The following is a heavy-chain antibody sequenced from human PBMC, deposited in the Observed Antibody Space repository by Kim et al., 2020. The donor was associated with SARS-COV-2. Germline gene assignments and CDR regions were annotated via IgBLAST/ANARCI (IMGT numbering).Heavy chain of an antibody. D-gene: IGHD2-2*01. V-gene: IGHV4-39*01. J-gene: IGHJ5*02. CDR2: IYYSGST. Sequence: SETLSPTCTVSGDSISSSSYFWGWIRQPPGKGLEWIGNIYYSGSTYYNPSLKSRVTISVDTSKNQFSLKLSSVTAADTAVYYCARHLRRGSSQGNWFDPWGQGILVTVSS. CDR3: ARHLRRGSSQGNWFDP. CDR1: GDSISSSSYF.